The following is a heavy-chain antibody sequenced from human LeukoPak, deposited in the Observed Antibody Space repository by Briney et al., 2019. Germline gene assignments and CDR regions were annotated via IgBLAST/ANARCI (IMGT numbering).Heavy chain of an antibody. CDR2: FYHSVST. J-gene: IGHJ3*02. Sequence: KPSETLSLTCTVSGYSISSGYYWGWIQQPPGKGLEWIGSFYHSVSTYYNPSLKSRVTISVDTSKNQFSLKLSSVTAADTTVYYCARSPILDAFDIWGQGTMLTVSS. CDR3: ARSPILDAFDI. CDR1: GYSISSGYY. V-gene: IGHV4-38-2*02.